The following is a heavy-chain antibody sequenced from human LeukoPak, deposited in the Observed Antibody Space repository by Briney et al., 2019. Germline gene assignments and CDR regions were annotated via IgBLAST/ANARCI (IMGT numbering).Heavy chain of an antibody. CDR3: ARDPGIAARPIDY. CDR2: ISSSSSYI. D-gene: IGHD6-6*01. V-gene: IGHV3-21*01. Sequence: GGSLRLSCAASGFTFSSYSMNWVRQAPGKGLEWVSSISSSSSYIYYADSVKGRFTISRDNAKNSLYLQMNSLRAEDTAVYYCARDPGIAARPIDYWGQGTLVTVSS. CDR1: GFTFSSYS. J-gene: IGHJ4*02.